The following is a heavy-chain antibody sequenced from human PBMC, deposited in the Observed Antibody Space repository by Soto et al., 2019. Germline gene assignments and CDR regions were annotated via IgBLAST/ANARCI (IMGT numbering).Heavy chain of an antibody. CDR3: ARDIPGTRYFDP. Sequence: SSETLSLTCTVSGGSVSSGNYYWSWIRQPPGKGLEWIGYFYHSGSTYYNPSLKSRVTISVDRSKNQFSLKLSSVTAADTAVYYCARDIPGTRYFDPGGQGTLVTSPQ. D-gene: IGHD1-1*01. V-gene: IGHV4-30-2*01. J-gene: IGHJ5*02. CDR1: GGSVSSGNYY. CDR2: FYHSGST.